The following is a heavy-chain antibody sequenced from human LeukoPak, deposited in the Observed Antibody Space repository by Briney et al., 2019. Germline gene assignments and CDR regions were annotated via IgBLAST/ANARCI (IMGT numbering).Heavy chain of an antibody. V-gene: IGHV3-30*19. Sequence: PGGSLRLTCAASGFTFSRHGMHWVRQAPGKGLEWVAVISFGVNNEYYADSVKGRFTISRDISKNTLYLQMNSLRPEDTAVYYCARSRTLWGWSSGYLDYWGQGTLVTVSS. D-gene: IGHD1-26*01. CDR2: ISFGVNNE. CDR1: GFTFSRHG. J-gene: IGHJ4*02. CDR3: ARSRTLWGWSSGYLDY.